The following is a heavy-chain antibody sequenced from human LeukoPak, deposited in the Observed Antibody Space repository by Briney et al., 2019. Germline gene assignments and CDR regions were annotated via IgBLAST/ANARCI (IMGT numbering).Heavy chain of an antibody. V-gene: IGHV5-10-1*01. J-gene: IGHJ5*02. D-gene: IGHD2-2*01. CDR3: ARRGYCSSTSCSEYNWFDP. Sequence: GESLKISCEGSGYSFTSYWISWVRQMPGKGLEWMGRIDPSDSYTNYSPSFQGHVTISADKSISTAYLQWSSLKASDTAMCYCARRGYCSSTSCSEYNWFDPWGQGTLVTVSS. CDR1: GYSFTSYW. CDR2: IDPSDSYT.